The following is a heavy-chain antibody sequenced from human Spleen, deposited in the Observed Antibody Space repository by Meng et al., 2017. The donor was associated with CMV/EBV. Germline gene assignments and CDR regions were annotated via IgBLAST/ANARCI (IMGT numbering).Heavy chain of an antibody. CDR2: INHSGSP. V-gene: IGHV4-34*01. CDR3: ARSLTGEWLLYYGMGV. Sequence: SETLSLTCAVYGGSFSGYYWNWIRQPPGKGLEWIGEINHSGSPNYNPSLKSRVTISVDTSKNQLSLKLSAVTAADTAVYYCARSLTGEWLLYYGMGVWGQGTTVTVSS. CDR1: GGSFSGYY. J-gene: IGHJ6*02. D-gene: IGHD5-12*01.